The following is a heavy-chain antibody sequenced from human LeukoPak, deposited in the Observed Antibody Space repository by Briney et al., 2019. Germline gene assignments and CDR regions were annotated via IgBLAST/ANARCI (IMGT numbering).Heavy chain of an antibody. CDR3: ATRDGSGSYYNGLPFDY. D-gene: IGHD3-10*01. CDR2: ISYDGSNK. V-gene: IGHV3-30*03. J-gene: IGHJ4*02. CDR1: GFTFSSYG. Sequence: GGSLSLSCAASGFTFSSYGMHWVRQAPGKGLERVAVISYDGSNKYYADSVKGRFTISRDNSKNTLYLQMNSLRAEDTAVYYCATRDGSGSYYNGLPFDYWGQGTLATVSS.